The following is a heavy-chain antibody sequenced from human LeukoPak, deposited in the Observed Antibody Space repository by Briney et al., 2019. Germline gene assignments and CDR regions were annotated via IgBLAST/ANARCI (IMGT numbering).Heavy chain of an antibody. J-gene: IGHJ5*02. Sequence: PSETLSLTCTVSGGSISSGGYYWSWIRQHPGKGLEWFGHIYYSGSTYYNPSLKSRVTMSVDTSKNQFSLKLSSVTAADTAVYYCAREDIVARGRFDPWGQGTLVTVSS. V-gene: IGHV4-31*03. D-gene: IGHD5-12*01. CDR1: GGSISSGGYY. CDR2: IYYSGST. CDR3: AREDIVARGRFDP.